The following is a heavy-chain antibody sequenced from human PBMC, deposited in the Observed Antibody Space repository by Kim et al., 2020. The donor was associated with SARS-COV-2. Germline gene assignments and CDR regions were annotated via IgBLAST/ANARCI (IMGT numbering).Heavy chain of an antibody. CDR3: ARGRLLFRSDYDSSGYYHDAFDI. CDR1: GYTFTSYD. Sequence: ASVKVSCKASGYTFTSYDINWVRQATGQGLEWMGWMNPNSGNTGYAQKFQGRVTMTRNTSISTAYMELSSLRSEDTAVYYCARGRLLFRSDYDSSGYYHDAFDIWGQGTMVTVSS. J-gene: IGHJ3*02. CDR2: MNPNSGNT. V-gene: IGHV1-8*01. D-gene: IGHD3-22*01.